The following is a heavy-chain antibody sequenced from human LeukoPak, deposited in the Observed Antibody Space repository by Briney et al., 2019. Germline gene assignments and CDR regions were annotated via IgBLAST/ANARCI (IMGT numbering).Heavy chain of an antibody. CDR2: IYPADSDI. Sequence: GESLKITCKGSGYSINNYWIGWVRQMPGKGLEWMGIIYPADSDIRYSPSFQGQVTISADKSISTAYLQWSSLKASDTAMYYCARQEYCSGGSCYTWFDPWGQGTLVTVSS. CDR3: ARQEYCSGGSCYTWFDP. J-gene: IGHJ5*02. CDR1: GYSINNYW. V-gene: IGHV5-51*01. D-gene: IGHD2-15*01.